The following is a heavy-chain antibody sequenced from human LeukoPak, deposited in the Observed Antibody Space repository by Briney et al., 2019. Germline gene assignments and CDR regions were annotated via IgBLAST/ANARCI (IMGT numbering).Heavy chain of an antibody. CDR1: GGSISSGGYY. V-gene: IGHV4-31*03. CDR3: ARDSTAAGTDY. CDR2: IYYSGST. J-gene: IGHJ4*02. Sequence: PSETLSLTCTVSGGSISSGGYYWSWIRQHPGKGLEWIGYIYYSGSTYYNPSLKSRVTISVDTSKNQFSLKLSSVTAADTAVYYCARDSTAAGTDYWGQGTLVTVSS. D-gene: IGHD6-13*01.